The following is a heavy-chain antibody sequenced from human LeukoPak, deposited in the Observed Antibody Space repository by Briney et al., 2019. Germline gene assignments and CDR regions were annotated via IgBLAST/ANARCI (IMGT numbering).Heavy chain of an antibody. D-gene: IGHD2-15*01. V-gene: IGHV4-59*01. Sequence: SETLSLTCTVSGGSISSYYWSWIRQPPGKGLEWIGYIYYSGSTNYNPSLKSRVTISVDTSKNQFSLKLSSVTAADTAVYYCARGVINCSGGSCSRPRAATGYWGQGTLVTVSS. CDR1: GGSISSYY. CDR3: ARGVINCSGGSCSRPRAATGY. CDR2: IYYSGST. J-gene: IGHJ4*02.